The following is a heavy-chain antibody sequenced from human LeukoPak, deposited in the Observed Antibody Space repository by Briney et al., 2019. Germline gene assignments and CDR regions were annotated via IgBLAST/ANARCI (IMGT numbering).Heavy chain of an antibody. V-gene: IGHV1-24*01. Sequence: ASVKVSCKVSGYTLTELSMHWVRQAPGKGPEWMGGFDPEYGGTIYAQKFQGRVTMTEDTSTDTAYMELSRLRSEDSAVYYCARVGELLRRKYPFDYWGQGTLVTVAS. CDR3: ARVGELLRRKYPFDY. CDR2: FDPEYGGT. D-gene: IGHD1-7*01. J-gene: IGHJ4*02. CDR1: GYTLTELS.